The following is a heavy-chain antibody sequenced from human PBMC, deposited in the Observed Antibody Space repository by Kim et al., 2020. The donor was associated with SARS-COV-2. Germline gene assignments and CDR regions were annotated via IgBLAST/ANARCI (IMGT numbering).Heavy chain of an antibody. CDR1: GGSVSSDNYY. CDR2: IYYSGST. D-gene: IGHD3-9*01. CDR3: ARERTMPYYDNLDGWY. V-gene: IGHV4-61*01. J-gene: IGHJ2*01. Sequence: SETLSLTCSVSGGSVSSDNYYWNWIRQPPGKGLEWIGYIYYSGSTNYNPSLKSRVTISIDTSKNQFSLKLSSVTAADTASYYSARERTMPYYDNLDGWY.